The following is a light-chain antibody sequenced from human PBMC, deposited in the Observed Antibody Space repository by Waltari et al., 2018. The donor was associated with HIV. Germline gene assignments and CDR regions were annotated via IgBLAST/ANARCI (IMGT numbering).Light chain of an antibody. CDR2: NAS. V-gene: IGKV1-5*03. Sequence: DIQVTQSPSPLSASVGDRVTITCRASQSISSWLAWYQQKPGKAPKLLIYNASNLEGGVPSRCSGSGSGTEFTLTISSLQPDDFATYYCQQYDSSSPSLTFGGGTKVEIK. CDR1: QSISSW. J-gene: IGKJ4*01. CDR3: QQYDSSSPSLT.